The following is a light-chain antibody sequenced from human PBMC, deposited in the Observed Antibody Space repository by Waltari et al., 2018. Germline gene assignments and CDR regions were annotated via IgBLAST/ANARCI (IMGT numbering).Light chain of an antibody. V-gene: IGKV3-11*01. CDR2: DAS. Sequence: EIVLPQSPATLSLSPGERATLSCRASQSVSSYLAWYQQKPGQAPRLLIYDASNRATGIPARFSGSGSGTDFTLTISSLEPEDFAVYYCQQRGTFGQGTKVEIK. CDR1: QSVSSY. CDR3: QQRGT. J-gene: IGKJ1*01.